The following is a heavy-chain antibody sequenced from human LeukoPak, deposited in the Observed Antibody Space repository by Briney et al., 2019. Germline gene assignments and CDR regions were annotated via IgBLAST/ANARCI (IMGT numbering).Heavy chain of an antibody. CDR1: GFTFDDYG. D-gene: IGHD2-2*01. CDR3: AKAQRGGYCSSTSCPPSMDV. Sequence: GGSLRLSCAASGFTFDDYGMSWVRHAPGKGLEWVSGINWNGGSTGYADSVKGRFTISRDNSKNTLYLQMNSLRAEDTAVYYCAKAQRGGYCSSTSCPPSMDVGAKGPRSPSP. J-gene: IGHJ6*02. CDR2: INWNGGST. V-gene: IGHV3-20*04.